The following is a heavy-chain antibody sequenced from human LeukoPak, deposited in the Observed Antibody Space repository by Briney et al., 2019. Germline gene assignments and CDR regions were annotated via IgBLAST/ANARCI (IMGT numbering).Heavy chain of an antibody. V-gene: IGHV1-46*01. D-gene: IGHD3-22*01. CDR3: ARGHYYDSSGYYNWFDP. CDR1: GYTFTSYY. J-gene: IGHJ5*02. CDR2: INPSGGST. Sequence: GASVTVSCKASGYTFTSYYMHWVRQAPGQGLEGMGIINPSGGSTSYAQKFRGRVTMTRDTSTSTVYMELSSLRSEDTAVYYCARGHYYDSSGYYNWFDPWGQGTLVTVSS.